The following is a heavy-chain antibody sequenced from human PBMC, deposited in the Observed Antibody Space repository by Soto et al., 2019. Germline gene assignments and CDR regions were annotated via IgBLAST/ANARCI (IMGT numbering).Heavy chain of an antibody. CDR1: GVSVSSRTHY. D-gene: IGHD3-9*01. J-gene: IGHJ4*02. Sequence: SATLSLTCTFSGVSVSSRTHYWSWIRQPPGKGLEWIAHVYYSGNTRYNPSLKSRVTISVDTSKNQFSLKLTSVTAEDTAIYYCARGYDILSYWGQGTLVTVS. CDR3: ARGYDILSY. V-gene: IGHV4-61*01. CDR2: VYYSGNT.